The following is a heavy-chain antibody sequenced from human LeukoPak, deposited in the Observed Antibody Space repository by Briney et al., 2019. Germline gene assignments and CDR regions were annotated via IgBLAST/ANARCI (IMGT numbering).Heavy chain of an antibody. CDR1: GGTFSSYA. J-gene: IGHJ5*02. Sequence: SVKVSCKASGGTFSSYAISWARQAPGQGLEWMGRIIPIFGTANYAQKFQGRVTITTDESTSTAYMQLSSLRSEDTAVYYCARAMIAGLGWFDPWGQGTLVTVSS. V-gene: IGHV1-69*05. CDR3: ARAMIAGLGWFDP. D-gene: IGHD3-22*01. CDR2: IIPIFGTA.